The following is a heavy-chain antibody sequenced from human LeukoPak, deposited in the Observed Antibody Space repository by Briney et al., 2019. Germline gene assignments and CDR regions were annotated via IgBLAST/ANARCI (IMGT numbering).Heavy chain of an antibody. CDR3: ARDFLSGTYYGG. CDR2: ISYSSTTT. CDR1: GFTFSNYG. V-gene: IGHV3-48*01. D-gene: IGHD1-26*01. Sequence: GGSLRLSCAASGFTFSNYGMNWVRQALGKGLEWISYISYSSTTTYYADSVKGRFTISRDNAKNSLSLLMNSLRAEDTAVYYCARDFLSGTYYGGWGQGTLVTVSS. J-gene: IGHJ4*02.